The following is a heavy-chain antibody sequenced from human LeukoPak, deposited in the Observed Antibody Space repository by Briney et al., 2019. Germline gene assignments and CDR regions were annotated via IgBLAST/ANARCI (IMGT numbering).Heavy chain of an antibody. D-gene: IGHD6-13*01. CDR2: IYYSGST. V-gene: IGHV4-39*07. CDR3: ARDVSSWLDS. J-gene: IGHJ4*02. CDR1: GDSISSSSYY. Sequence: SETLSLTCTVSGDSISSSSYYWGWIRQPPGKGLEWIGSIYYSGSTYYNPSLKSRVTISEDTSKNQFSLKLSSVTAADTAVYYCARDVSSWLDSWGQGTLVTVSS.